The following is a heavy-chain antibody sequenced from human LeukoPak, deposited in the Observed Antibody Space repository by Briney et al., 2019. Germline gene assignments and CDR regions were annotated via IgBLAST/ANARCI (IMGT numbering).Heavy chain of an antibody. Sequence: ASVKVSCKASGYTFTSYGISWVRQAPGQGLEWMGWISAYNGNTNYAQKLQGRVTMTTDTSTSTAYMELRSLRSDDTAVYYCARVTWGTVSAYYYYMDVWSKGTTVTVSS. J-gene: IGHJ6*03. CDR2: ISAYNGNT. CDR1: GYTFTSYG. D-gene: IGHD4-11*01. V-gene: IGHV1-18*01. CDR3: ARVTWGTVSAYYYYMDV.